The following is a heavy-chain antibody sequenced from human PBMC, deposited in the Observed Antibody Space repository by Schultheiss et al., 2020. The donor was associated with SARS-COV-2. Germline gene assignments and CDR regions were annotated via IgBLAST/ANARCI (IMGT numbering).Heavy chain of an antibody. J-gene: IGHJ4*02. V-gene: IGHV3-48*02. D-gene: IGHD3/OR15-3a*01. CDR1: GFSFRTYS. CDR2: ISPSSGTT. CDR3: ASVLFDWGVDY. Sequence: GGSLRLPCAASGFSFRTYSMNWVRQAPGKGLEWISYISPSSGTTYYADSVKGRFTISRDNAKNSLYLQMTSLRDEDTAVYYCASVLFDWGVDYWGQGTLVIVSS.